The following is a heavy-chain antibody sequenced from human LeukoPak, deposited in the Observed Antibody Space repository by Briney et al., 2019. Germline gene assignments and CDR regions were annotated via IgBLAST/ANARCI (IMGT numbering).Heavy chain of an antibody. CDR2: ISYDGSNK. V-gene: IGHV3-30-3*01. CDR3: ARDNDDYAFDI. J-gene: IGHJ3*02. D-gene: IGHD4-17*01. CDR1: GFTFSSYA. Sequence: GGSLRLSCAASGFTFSSYAMHWVRQAPGKGLERVAVISYDGSNKYYADSVKGRFTISRDNSKNTLYLQMNSLRAEDTAVYYCARDNDDYAFDIWGQGTMVTVSS.